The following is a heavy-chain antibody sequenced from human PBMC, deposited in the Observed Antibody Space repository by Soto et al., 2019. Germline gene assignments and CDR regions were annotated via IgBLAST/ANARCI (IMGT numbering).Heavy chain of an antibody. D-gene: IGHD6-19*01. CDR3: ARYFRGSGRYFFDY. CDR1: RFTFSSSF. Sequence: HPGGSLRLSCVASRFTFSSSFMGWVRQAPGKGLEWVANINQDGGGTYYVDSVQGRFTISRDNAKDSLYLQMNSLRGEDTAVYYCARYFRGSGRYFFDYWGQGTLVTVSS. CDR2: INQDGGGT. J-gene: IGHJ4*02. V-gene: IGHV3-7*03.